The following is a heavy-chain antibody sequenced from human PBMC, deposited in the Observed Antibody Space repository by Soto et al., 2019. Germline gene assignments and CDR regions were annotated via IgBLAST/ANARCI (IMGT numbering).Heavy chain of an antibody. CDR3: ARVPLGRNGYNKFDD. CDR1: GYTFTGHY. Sequence: GASVKVSCKASGYTFTGHYIHWVRQAPEQGPEWMGEIGPESGATRYAQKFQGRVTMTRDMSITTVYMELNNLKASDTAMYYCARVPLGRNGYNKFDDWGQGTLVTVSS. D-gene: IGHD5-12*01. V-gene: IGHV1-2*02. J-gene: IGHJ4*02. CDR2: IGPESGAT.